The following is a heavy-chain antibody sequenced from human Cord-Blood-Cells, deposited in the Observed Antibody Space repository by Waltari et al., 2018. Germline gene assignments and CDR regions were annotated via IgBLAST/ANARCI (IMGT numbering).Heavy chain of an antibody. CDR2: IIPILGIA. D-gene: IGHD3-9*01. Sequence: QVHRVQSGAKVRKPGSSVQVSCKASGGTFSRSAITWVWPAPGHGLEWMGRIIPILGIANYAQKFQGRVTITADKSTSTAYMELSSLRSEDTAVYYCATARTDYDILTGYPPIWYFDLWGRGTLVTVSS. V-gene: IGHV1-69*09. J-gene: IGHJ2*01. CDR3: ATARTDYDILTGYPPIWYFDL. CDR1: GGTFSRSA.